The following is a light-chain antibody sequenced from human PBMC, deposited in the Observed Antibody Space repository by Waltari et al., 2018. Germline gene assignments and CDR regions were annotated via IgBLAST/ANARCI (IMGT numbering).Light chain of an antibody. CDR2: DAS. CDR3: QQRGSWPRI. CDR1: EIVRAY. Sequence: EIVLKQSPATLSLSPGDSATLSCRASEIVRAYVACYQQKPGQAHRLLVYDASNRARGIPARFSGSGSGRDFTLIITSLEPEDFEVYYCQQRGSWPRIFGQGTKVEIK. V-gene: IGKV3-11*02. J-gene: IGKJ1*01.